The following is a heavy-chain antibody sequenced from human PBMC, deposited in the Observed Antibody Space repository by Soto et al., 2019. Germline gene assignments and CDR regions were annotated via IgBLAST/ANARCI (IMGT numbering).Heavy chain of an antibody. J-gene: IGHJ4*02. D-gene: IGHD5-12*01. V-gene: IGHV4-59*01. Sequence: PSETLSLTCTVSGDPITDYYWSWIRESPGKGLEWIAYIHHTGTANYNPSLKSRVTISVDTSKSQFSLRLSSVTAADTAVYFCARYSVATIRFFDYWGQGTLVSVSS. CDR3: ARYSVATIRFFDY. CDR2: IHHTGTA. CDR1: GDPITDYY.